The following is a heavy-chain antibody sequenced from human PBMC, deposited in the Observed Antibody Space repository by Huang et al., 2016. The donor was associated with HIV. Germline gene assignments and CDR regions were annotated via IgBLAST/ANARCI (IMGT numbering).Heavy chain of an antibody. Sequence: VQLQESGPGLVKPEETLSLTCSVSGASISRQYWPWIRQPPGKGLEWIGSIYFSGTTRYNPSLRSRLPMSSDSSRNQVSLKMTAVFAADTAVYYCARVFAASGSFWFDPWGQGTLVTVSS. CDR1: GASISRQY. D-gene: IGHD2-15*01. V-gene: IGHV4-59*11. J-gene: IGHJ5*02. CDR2: IYFSGTT. CDR3: ARVFAASGSFWFDP.